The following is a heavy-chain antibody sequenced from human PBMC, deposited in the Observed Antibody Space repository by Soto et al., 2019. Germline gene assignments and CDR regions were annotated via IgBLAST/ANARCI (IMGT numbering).Heavy chain of an antibody. CDR3: TRDYVMDV. CDR2: ISTTSTYI. Sequence: ASLRLSCAACGLSFSGDSRNWVRQAPGKGLEWVSSISTTSTYIYYADSVKGRFTISGDNANNSLHLQMNSLRAEDTAVYYCTRDYVMDVWGQGTTVTVSS. V-gene: IGHV3-21*01. J-gene: IGHJ6*02. CDR1: GLSFSGDS.